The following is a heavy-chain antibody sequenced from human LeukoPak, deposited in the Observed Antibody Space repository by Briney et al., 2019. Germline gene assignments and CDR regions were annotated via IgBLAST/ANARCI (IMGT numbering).Heavy chain of an antibody. J-gene: IGHJ4*02. CDR1: GGTFSSYA. D-gene: IGHD2-2*01. V-gene: IGHV1-69*05. CDR3: GLGGCSSTSCLGGPPHY. Sequence: GASVRLSCTASGGTFSSYAISWVRQAPGQGLEWIGGIIPIFGTANNAQTFQGRATITTDESTSTAYMKLSSLRSEDTAVYYCGLGGCSSTSCLGGPPHYWGQGTLVTVSS. CDR2: IIPIFGTA.